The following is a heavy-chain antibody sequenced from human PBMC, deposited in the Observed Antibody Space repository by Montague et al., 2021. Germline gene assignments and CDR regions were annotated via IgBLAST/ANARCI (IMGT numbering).Heavy chain of an antibody. V-gene: IGHV4-39*02. CDR3: ARRTQCPVPWELETDN. J-gene: IGHJ4*02. D-gene: IGHD1-1*01. CDR2: IDSRGKS. Sequence: SETLSLTCTVSGGSINIGTYYWGWFRQPPGKGLEWIGNIDSRGKSSYTPSLKSRVAISLDKSRNHFSLRLTSVTAADTAIYFCARRTQCPVPWELETDNWGQGALVIVSS. CDR1: GGSINIGTYY.